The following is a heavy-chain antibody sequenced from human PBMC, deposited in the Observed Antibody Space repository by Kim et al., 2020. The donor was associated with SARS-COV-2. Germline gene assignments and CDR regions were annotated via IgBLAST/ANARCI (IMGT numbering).Heavy chain of an antibody. D-gene: IGHD2-2*01. CDR3: ARGVVPAAMSYYCYMDV. V-gene: IGHV1-8*01. J-gene: IGHJ6*03. CDR2: MNPNSGNT. CDR1: GYTFTSYD. Sequence: ASVKVSCKASGYTFTSYDINWVRQATGQGLEWMGWMNPNSGNTGYAQKFQGRVTMTRNTSISTAYMELSSLRSEDTAVYYCARGVVPAAMSYYCYMDVWGEGTSVTVSS.